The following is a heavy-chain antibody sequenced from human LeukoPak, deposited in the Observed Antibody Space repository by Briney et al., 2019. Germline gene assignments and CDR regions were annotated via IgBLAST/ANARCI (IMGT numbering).Heavy chain of an antibody. V-gene: IGHV4-34*01. CDR1: GGSFSGYY. CDR3: ARTRIGRFDP. D-gene: IGHD3-22*01. Sequence: SEPLSLTCAVYGGSFSGYYWSWIRQPPGKGLEWIGEINHSGSTNYNPSLKSRVTISVDTSKNQFSLKLSSVTAADTAVYYCARTRIGRFDPWGQGTLVTVHS. J-gene: IGHJ5*02. CDR2: INHSGST.